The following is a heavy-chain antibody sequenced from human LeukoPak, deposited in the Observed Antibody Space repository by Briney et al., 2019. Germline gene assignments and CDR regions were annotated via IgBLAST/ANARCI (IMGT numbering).Heavy chain of an antibody. CDR2: INHSGST. CDR1: GGSFSGYY. Sequence: PSETLSLTCAVYGGSFSGYYWSWIRQPPGKGLEWIGEINHSGSTNYNPSLKSRVTISVDTSKNQFSLKLSSVTAADTAVYYCASRYSSSWYRDYWGQGTLVTVSS. J-gene: IGHJ4*02. V-gene: IGHV4-34*01. D-gene: IGHD6-13*01. CDR3: ASRYSSSWYRDY.